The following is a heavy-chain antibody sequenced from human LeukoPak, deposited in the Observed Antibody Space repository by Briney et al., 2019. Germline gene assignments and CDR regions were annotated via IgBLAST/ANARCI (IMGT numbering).Heavy chain of an antibody. CDR1: GFTFSSDW. Sequence: GGSLRLSCAASGFTFSSDWMNWVRQAPGKGLEWVANIKQDGSEKYYVDSVKGRFTLSRDNAKNSLYLQMNSLRAEDTAAYYCAREGSVARFDYWGQGTLVTVSS. D-gene: IGHD6-19*01. V-gene: IGHV3-7*01. J-gene: IGHJ4*02. CDR3: AREGSVARFDY. CDR2: IKQDGSEK.